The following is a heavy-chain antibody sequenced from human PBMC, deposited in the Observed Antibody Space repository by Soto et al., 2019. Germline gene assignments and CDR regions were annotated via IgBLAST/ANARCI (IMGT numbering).Heavy chain of an antibody. CDR1: GFTFTSSA. Sequence: SVKVSCKASGFTFTSSAVQWVRQARGQRLEWIGWIVVGSGNTNYAQKFQERVTITRDMSTSTAYTELSSLRSEDTAVYYCAAIRGYRLDYYYYYGMDVWGQGTTVTVSS. CDR2: IVVGSGNT. D-gene: IGHD5-18*01. V-gene: IGHV1-58*01. CDR3: AAIRGYRLDYYYYYGMDV. J-gene: IGHJ6*02.